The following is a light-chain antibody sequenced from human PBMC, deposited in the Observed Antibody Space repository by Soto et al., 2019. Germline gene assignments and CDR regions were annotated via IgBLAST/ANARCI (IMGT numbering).Light chain of an antibody. V-gene: IGKV3-15*01. CDR1: QSVSSN. CDR2: GAS. J-gene: IGKJ5*01. CDR3: QLYNNWPLT. Sequence: EIVMTQSPATLSVSPGERATLSCRANQSVSSNLAWYQQKPGQAPRLLIYGASTRATGIPARFSGSGSGTEFTLTISSLQSEDFAVYYCQLYNNWPLTFGQGTRLEIK.